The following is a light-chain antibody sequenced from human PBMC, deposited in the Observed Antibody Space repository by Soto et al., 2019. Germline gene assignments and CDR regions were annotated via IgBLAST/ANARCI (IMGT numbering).Light chain of an antibody. CDR3: QQYDNLPLT. CDR2: DIS. V-gene: IGKV1-33*01. CDR1: QVITNY. J-gene: IGKJ5*01. Sequence: DIQLTQSASSLSASVGDRVTITCQASQVITNYLNWYQQKPGKAPKLLIYDISTLETGVPSRFSGSGSGTDFSFTITTVQPEDSAIYYCQQYDNLPLTFGQGTRLEIK.